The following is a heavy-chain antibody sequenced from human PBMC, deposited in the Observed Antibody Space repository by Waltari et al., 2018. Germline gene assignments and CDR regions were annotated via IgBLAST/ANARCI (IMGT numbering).Heavy chain of an antibody. CDR2: IWYDGSNK. V-gene: IGHV3-33*01. Sequence: QVQLVESGGGVVQPGRSLRLSCAASGFTFSSYGMHWVRQAPGKGLELGGVIWYDGSNKYYGDSVKGRFTISRDNFKNTLYLQMNSLRAEDTAVYYWARGIAVAPPWDAFDIWGQGTMVTVSS. J-gene: IGHJ3*02. CDR1: GFTFSSYG. CDR3: ARGIAVAPPWDAFDI. D-gene: IGHD6-19*01.